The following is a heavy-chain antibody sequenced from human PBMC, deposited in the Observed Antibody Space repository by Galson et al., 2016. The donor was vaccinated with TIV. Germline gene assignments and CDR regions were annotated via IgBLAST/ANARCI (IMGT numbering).Heavy chain of an antibody. D-gene: IGHD2-21*01. CDR2: ISGSGGTT. J-gene: IGHJ4*02. CDR1: GFTFSRFA. CDR3: AKGRVPKGTYSYSSGSQYYYSMYDIDY. V-gene: IGHV3-23*01. Sequence: SLRLSCAASGFTFSRFAMNWVRQTPGKGLECVSTISGSGGTTYYSDSVKGRFVISRDNFKNTLYFHMSSLRVNDTAFYYCAKGRVPKGTYSYSSGSQYYYSMYDIDYWGQGTQVTVSS.